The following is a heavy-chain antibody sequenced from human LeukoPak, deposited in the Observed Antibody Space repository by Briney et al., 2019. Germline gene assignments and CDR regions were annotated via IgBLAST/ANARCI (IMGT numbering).Heavy chain of an antibody. CDR3: ARSHTVWTSFDY. D-gene: IGHD3/OR15-3a*01. Sequence: PSETLSLTCTVSGGSISTYYWSWIRQPPGKGLEWIGYIYYTGSTNYNPSLKSRVTISVDTSKNQFSLKLSSVTAADTAVYYCARSHTVWTSFDYWGQGTLVTVSS. J-gene: IGHJ4*02. CDR1: GGSISTYY. CDR2: IYYTGST. V-gene: IGHV4-59*01.